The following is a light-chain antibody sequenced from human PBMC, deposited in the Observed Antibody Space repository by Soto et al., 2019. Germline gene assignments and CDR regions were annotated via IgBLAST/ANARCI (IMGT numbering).Light chain of an antibody. CDR2: YDS. CDR1: NIGSKS. Sequence: SYELTQPPSVSVAPGKTARITCGGNNIGSKSVHWYQQKPGQAPVLVIYYDSDRPSGIPERFSGSNSGNTATLTISRVEAGDEADYYCQVGDSSSDVIFGGGTQLTVL. J-gene: IGLJ2*01. CDR3: QVGDSSSDVI. V-gene: IGLV3-21*04.